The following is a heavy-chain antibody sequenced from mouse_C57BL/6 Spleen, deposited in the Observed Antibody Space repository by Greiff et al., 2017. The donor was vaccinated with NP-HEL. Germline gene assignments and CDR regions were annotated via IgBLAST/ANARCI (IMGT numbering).Heavy chain of an antibody. CDR1: GYTFTSYW. D-gene: IGHD3-2*02. V-gene: IGHV1-50*01. CDR3: ARPYSSGRGYYFDY. Sequence: VQLQQPGAELVKPGASVKLSCKASGYTFTSYWMQWVKQRPGQGLEWIGEIDPSDSYTNYNQKFKGKATLTVDTSSSTAYMQLSSLTSEDSAVYYCARPYSSGRGYYFDYWGQGTTLTVSS. J-gene: IGHJ2*01. CDR2: IDPSDSYT.